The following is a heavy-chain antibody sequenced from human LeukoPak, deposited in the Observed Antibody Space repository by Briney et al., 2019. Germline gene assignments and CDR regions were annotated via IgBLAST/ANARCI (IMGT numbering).Heavy chain of an antibody. D-gene: IGHD3-10*01. Sequence: GGSLRLSCAASGFAFDDYAMHWVRQAPGKGLEWVSGISWNSGSIGYADSVKGRFTISRDNAKNSLYLQMNSLRAEDTALYYCAKDGPYYYGSGSAWNWFDPWGQGTLVTVSS. J-gene: IGHJ5*02. CDR3: AKDGPYYYGSGSAWNWFDP. V-gene: IGHV3-9*01. CDR1: GFAFDDYA. CDR2: ISWNSGSI.